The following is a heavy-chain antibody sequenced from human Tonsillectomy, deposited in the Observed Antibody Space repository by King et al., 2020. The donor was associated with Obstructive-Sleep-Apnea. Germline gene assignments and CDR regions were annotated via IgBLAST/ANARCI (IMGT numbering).Heavy chain of an antibody. CDR1: GFTFSSYG. D-gene: IGHD2-2*01. CDR3: ARDPAEGGFDY. Sequence: VQLVESGGGVVQPGRSLRLSCAASGFTFSSYGMHWVRQAPGKGLEWVAVIWYDGSNNYYADSVKGRFTISRDNSKNTLYLQMNSLRAEDTAVYYCARDPAEGGFDYWGQGTLVTVSS. V-gene: IGHV3-33*01. J-gene: IGHJ4*02. CDR2: IWYDGSNN.